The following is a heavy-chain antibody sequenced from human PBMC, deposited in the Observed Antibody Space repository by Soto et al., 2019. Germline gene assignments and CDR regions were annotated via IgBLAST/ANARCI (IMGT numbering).Heavy chain of an antibody. J-gene: IGHJ4*02. D-gene: IGHD6-19*01. Sequence: QVQLVQSGAEVKKPGSSVKVSCKASGSTFSSYAISWVRQAPGQGLEWMGGIIPIFGTANYAQKFHGRVTITADESTSTAYMELSSLRSEDTAVYYCARAGRAVAGTPFDYWGQGTLVTVSS. CDR2: IIPIFGTA. CDR3: ARAGRAVAGTPFDY. CDR1: GSTFSSYA. V-gene: IGHV1-69*01.